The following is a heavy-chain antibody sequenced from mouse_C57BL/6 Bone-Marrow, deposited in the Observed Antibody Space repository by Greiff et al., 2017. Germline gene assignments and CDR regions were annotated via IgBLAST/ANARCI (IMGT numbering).Heavy chain of an antibody. J-gene: IGHJ2*01. CDR2: IDPSDSYT. CDR1: GYTFTSYW. V-gene: IGHV1-50*01. D-gene: IGHD2-1*01. Sequence: QVQLQQPGAELVKPGASVKLSCKASGYTFTSYWMQWVKQRPGRGLEWIGEIDPSDSYTNYNQKFKGKATLTVDTSSSTAYMQLSSLTSDDSAVYYCARGGNYGFFFDYWGQGTTLTVSS. CDR3: ARGGNYGFFFDY.